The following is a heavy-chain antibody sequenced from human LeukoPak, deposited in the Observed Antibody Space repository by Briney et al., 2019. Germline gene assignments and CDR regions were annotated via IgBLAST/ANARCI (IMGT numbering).Heavy chain of an antibody. V-gene: IGHV3-23*01. J-gene: IGHJ4*02. CDR2: INGPGDNP. CDR1: GYTFSSHG. D-gene: IGHD3-10*02. CDR3: AKVTVCFGCYFDY. Sequence: GGSLRLSCAASGYTFSSHGITWVREAPRKGLEWGSTINGPGDNPYYAETVKGRLTISRDNSKNTVYLQMNSLKAEDTAIYYCAKVTVCFGCYFDYWGQGALVTVSS.